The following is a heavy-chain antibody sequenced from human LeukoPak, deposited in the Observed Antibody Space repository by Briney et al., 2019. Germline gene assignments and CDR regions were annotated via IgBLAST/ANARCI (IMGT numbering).Heavy chain of an antibody. Sequence: GGSLRLSCAASGFTFSSYSMNWVRQAPGKGPEWVSSISSSSSYIYYADSVKGRFTISRDNAKNSLYLQMNSLRAEDTAVYYCARDQYYYGSGSYYNRDDAFDIWGQGTMVTVSS. CDR3: ARDQYYYGSGSYYNRDDAFDI. CDR2: ISSSSSYI. CDR1: GFTFSSYS. D-gene: IGHD3-10*01. J-gene: IGHJ3*02. V-gene: IGHV3-21*01.